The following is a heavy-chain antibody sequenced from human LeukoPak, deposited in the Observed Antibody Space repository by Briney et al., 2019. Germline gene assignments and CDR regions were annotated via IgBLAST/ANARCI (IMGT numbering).Heavy chain of an antibody. V-gene: IGHV5-51*01. CDR3: ARHITMTDIDY. Sequence: GESLKISCKGSGYSFTSYWIGWVLQLPGKGLEWRGIIYPGDSVTKYSPSFQGQVTMSVDKSINTAYLQWNSLQASDTAMYYCARHITMTDIDYWGQGTLVTVSS. CDR2: IYPGDSVT. D-gene: IGHD3-3*01. J-gene: IGHJ4*02. CDR1: GYSFTSYW.